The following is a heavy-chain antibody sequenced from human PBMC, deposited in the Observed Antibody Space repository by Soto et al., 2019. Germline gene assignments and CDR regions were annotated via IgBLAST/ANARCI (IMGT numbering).Heavy chain of an antibody. CDR2: MNPNSGNT. J-gene: IGHJ3*02. D-gene: IGHD3-16*01. Sequence: ASVKVSCKASGYTFTSYDINWVRQATGHGLEWMGWMNPNSGNTGYAQKFQGRVTMTRNTSISTAYMELSSLRSEDTAVYYCARLYYDYIWGSLPNNAFDIWGQGTMVTVSS. V-gene: IGHV1-8*01. CDR1: GYTFTSYD. CDR3: ARLYYDYIWGSLPNNAFDI.